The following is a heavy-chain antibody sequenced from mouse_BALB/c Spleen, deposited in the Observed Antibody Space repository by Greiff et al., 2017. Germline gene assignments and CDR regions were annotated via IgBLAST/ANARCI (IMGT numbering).Heavy chain of an antibody. V-gene: IGHV2-9*02. CDR1: GFSLTSYG. Sequence: VQRVESGPGLVAPSQSLSITCTVSGFSLTSYGVHWVRQPPGKGLEWLGVIWAGGSTNYNSALMSRLSISKDNSKSQVFLKMNSLQTDDTAMYYCAREGGMITHYYAMDYWGQGTSVTVSS. CDR2: IWAGGST. D-gene: IGHD2-4*01. CDR3: AREGGMITHYYAMDY. J-gene: IGHJ4*01.